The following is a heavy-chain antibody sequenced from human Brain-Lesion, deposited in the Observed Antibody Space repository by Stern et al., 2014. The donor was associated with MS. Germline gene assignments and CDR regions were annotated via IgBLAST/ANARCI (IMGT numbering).Heavy chain of an antibody. CDR3: ATLSPGAGGNYYRHFDY. D-gene: IGHD1-26*01. CDR1: GYTLTELS. V-gene: IGHV1-24*01. CDR2: FDPEDGET. Sequence: DQLVESGAEVKKPGASVKVSCKVSGYTLTELSMHWVRQAPRKGLEWMGGFDPEDGETIYAQKFQGRVTMTEDTSTDTAYMELSSLRSEDTAVYYCATLSPGAGGNYYRHFDYLGQGTLVTVSS. J-gene: IGHJ4*02.